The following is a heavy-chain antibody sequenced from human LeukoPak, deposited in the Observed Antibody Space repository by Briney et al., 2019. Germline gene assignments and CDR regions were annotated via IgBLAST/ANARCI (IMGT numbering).Heavy chain of an antibody. CDR2: IYPGDSDT. V-gene: IGHV5-51*01. D-gene: IGHD6-19*01. Sequence: GESLKISCKGSGYSFTSYWIGWVRQMPGKGLEWMGIIYPGDSDTRCSPSFQGQVTISADKSTSTAYLQWSSLKASDTAMYYCARHSSDSSGSRYYFDYWGQGTLVTVSS. CDR1: GYSFTSYW. J-gene: IGHJ4*02. CDR3: ARHSSDSSGSRYYFDY.